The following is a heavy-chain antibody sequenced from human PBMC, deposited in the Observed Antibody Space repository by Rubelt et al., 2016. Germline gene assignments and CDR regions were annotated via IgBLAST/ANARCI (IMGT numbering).Heavy chain of an antibody. J-gene: IGHJ4*02. CDR3: ARAPYGDIAYNHFDK. V-gene: IGHV3-30*04. CDR1: GFTFSTYA. D-gene: IGHD4/OR15-4a*01. Sequence: GGGVVQPGRSLRLSCAASGFTFSTYALHWVRQAPGKGLEWVAVISHEGSDKNYADSVKGRFTISRDNSRNTLYLQMSSLRVEDTAGYFCARAPYGDIAYNHFDKWGQGTLVTVSS. CDR2: ISHEGSDK.